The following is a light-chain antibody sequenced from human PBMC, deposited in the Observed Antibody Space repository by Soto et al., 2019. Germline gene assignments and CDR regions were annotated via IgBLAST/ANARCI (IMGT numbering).Light chain of an antibody. CDR2: DAS. Sequence: EIVLTQSPATLSLSPGERATLSCRASQSVSSYLAWYQQKPGQAPRLLIHDASNRATGIPARFSGSGSGTEFTLTISSLEPEDFAVYYCQQRSNWLLTFGGGTTVEIK. CDR3: QQRSNWLLT. J-gene: IGKJ4*01. V-gene: IGKV3-11*01. CDR1: QSVSSY.